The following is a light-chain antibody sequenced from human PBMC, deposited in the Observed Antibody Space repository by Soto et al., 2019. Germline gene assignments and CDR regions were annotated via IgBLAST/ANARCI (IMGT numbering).Light chain of an antibody. Sequence: QSALTQSPSASGSPGQSVTIFCTGTSSDVGNYKYVSWYQQHPGKAPKLMIYEVSKRPSGVPDRFSGSKSGNTASLTVSGLQVEDEADYYCSSYAGSNLGVFGGGTKVTVL. CDR1: SSDVGNYKY. V-gene: IGLV2-8*01. J-gene: IGLJ3*02. CDR2: EVS. CDR3: SSYAGSNLGV.